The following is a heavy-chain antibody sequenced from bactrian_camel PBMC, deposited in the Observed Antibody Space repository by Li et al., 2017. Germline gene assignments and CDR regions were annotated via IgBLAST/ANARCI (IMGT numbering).Heavy chain of an antibody. V-gene: IGHV3S55*01. CDR2: ITSSGSQ. Sequence: QLVESGGGSVQAGGSLRLSCTASGFTRGDADMGWYRQGPGRECESVATITSSGSQFYTDSVKARFTITRDNSKDTLYLRMDSLKPEDTAMYYCAANPLGGRCFLNDRYFDHWGQGTQVTVS. CDR1: GFTRGDAD. CDR3: AANPLGGRCFLNDRYFDH. D-gene: IGHD7*01. J-gene: IGHJ6*01.